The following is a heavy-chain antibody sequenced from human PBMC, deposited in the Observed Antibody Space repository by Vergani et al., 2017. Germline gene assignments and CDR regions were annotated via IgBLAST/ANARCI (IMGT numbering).Heavy chain of an antibody. V-gene: IGHV4-59*01. CDR1: GGSISSYY. CDR2: IYYSGST. CDR3: ARDSELLNAFDI. Sequence: QLQLQESGSGLVKPSQTLSLTCAVSGGSISSYYWSWIRQPPGKGLEWIGYIYYSGSTNYNPSLKSRVTISVDTSKNQFSLKLSSVTAADTAVYYCARDSELLNAFDIWGQGTMVTVSS. D-gene: IGHD1-26*01. J-gene: IGHJ3*02.